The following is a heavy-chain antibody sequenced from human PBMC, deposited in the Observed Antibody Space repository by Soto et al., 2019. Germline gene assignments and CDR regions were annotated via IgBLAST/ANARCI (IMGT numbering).Heavy chain of an antibody. CDR3: ARLRHDYYDSSGYFVY. D-gene: IGHD3-22*01. V-gene: IGHV5-10-1*01. Sequence: GESLKISCQGSGYSFTSYWISWVRQMPGKGLEWMGRIDPSDSYTNYSPSFQGHVTISADKSISTAYLQWSSLKASDTAMYYCARLRHDYYDSSGYFVYWGQGTLVTVSS. J-gene: IGHJ4*02. CDR1: GYSFTSYW. CDR2: IDPSDSYT.